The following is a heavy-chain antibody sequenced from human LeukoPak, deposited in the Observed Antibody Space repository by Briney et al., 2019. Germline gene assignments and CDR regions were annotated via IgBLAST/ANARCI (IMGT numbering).Heavy chain of an antibody. CDR1: GGSISSYY. V-gene: IGHV4-59*01. CDR3: ARAYIVNWFDP. CDR2: IYYSGST. D-gene: IGHD3-16*02. J-gene: IGHJ5*02. Sequence: SETLSLTCTVSGGSISSYYWSWIRQPPGKGLEWIGYIYYSGSTNYNPSLKSRVTISVDTSKNQFSLKLSSVTAADTAVYYCARAYIVNWFDPWGQGTLVTVSS.